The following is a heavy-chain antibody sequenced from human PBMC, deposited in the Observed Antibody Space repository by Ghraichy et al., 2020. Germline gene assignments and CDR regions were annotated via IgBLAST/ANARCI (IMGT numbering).Heavy chain of an antibody. CDR3: AHIAVTGNWYFNL. V-gene: IGHV3-23*01. CDR2: ISAGGGST. D-gene: IGHD6-19*01. CDR1: GFSFSTSG. Sequence: GSLNISCAASGFSFSTSGMSWVRQSPGKGLEWVSSISAGGGSTYHADSVKGRFTISRDNSKSTLYLQMNSLRAEDTAVYYCAHIAVTGNWYFNLWGRGTLVTVSS. J-gene: IGHJ2*01.